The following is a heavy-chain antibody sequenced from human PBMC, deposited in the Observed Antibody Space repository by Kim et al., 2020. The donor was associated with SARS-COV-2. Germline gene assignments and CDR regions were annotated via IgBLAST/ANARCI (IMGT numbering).Heavy chain of an antibody. CDR1: GFTFSSYA. D-gene: IGHD3-10*02. CDR2: IYSGGSST. Sequence: GGSLRLSCAASGFTFSSYAMSWVRQAPGKGLEWVSVIYSGGSSTYYADSVKGRFTISRDNSKNTLYLQMNSLRAEDTALYYCAKGVVRWLQFSGYFDYWGQGTLVTVSS. CDR3: AKGVVRWLQFSGYFDY. V-gene: IGHV3-23*03. J-gene: IGHJ4*02.